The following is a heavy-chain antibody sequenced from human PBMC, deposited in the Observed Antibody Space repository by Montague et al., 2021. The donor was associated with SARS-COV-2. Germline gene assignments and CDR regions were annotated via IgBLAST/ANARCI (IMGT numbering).Heavy chain of an antibody. J-gene: IGHJ6*02. CDR2: IYSSGST. V-gene: IGHV4-61*02. CDR3: ARDYGDYSYYYGLDV. Sequence: TLSLTCTVSGGSIRSGSYYWSWIRQPAGKGLEWIGRIYSSGSTNYNPSLKSRVAMSVDTSKNQFCLKVSSVTAADTAVYNCARDYGDYSYYYGLDVWGQGTTVTVSS. CDR1: GGSIRSGSYY. D-gene: IGHD4-17*01.